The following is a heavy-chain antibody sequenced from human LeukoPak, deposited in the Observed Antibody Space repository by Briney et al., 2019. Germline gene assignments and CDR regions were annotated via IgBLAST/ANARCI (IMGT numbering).Heavy chain of an antibody. J-gene: IGHJ4*02. Sequence: SETLSLTCAVYGGSFSGYYWSWIRQPPGKGLEWIGEINHSGSTNYNPSLKSRVTISVDTSKNQFSLKLSSVTAADTAVYYCARGLDTIDYWGQGTLVTVSS. V-gene: IGHV4-34*01. CDR2: INHSGST. CDR1: GGSFSGYY. D-gene: IGHD5-18*01. CDR3: ARGLDTIDY.